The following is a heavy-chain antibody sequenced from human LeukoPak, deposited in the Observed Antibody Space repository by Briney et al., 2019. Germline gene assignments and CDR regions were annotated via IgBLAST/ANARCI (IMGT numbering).Heavy chain of an antibody. D-gene: IGHD6-19*01. J-gene: IGHJ4*02. Sequence: SETLSLTCTVSGASVSSGSYYWSWIRQPPGKGLEWIGYIYYSGSTNYNPSLKSRVTISIDTSKNQFSLKLSSVTAADTAVYYCGRSSVAGTRYLDYWGQGTLVTVSS. V-gene: IGHV4-61*01. CDR1: GASVSSGSYY. CDR3: GRSSVAGTRYLDY. CDR2: IYYSGST.